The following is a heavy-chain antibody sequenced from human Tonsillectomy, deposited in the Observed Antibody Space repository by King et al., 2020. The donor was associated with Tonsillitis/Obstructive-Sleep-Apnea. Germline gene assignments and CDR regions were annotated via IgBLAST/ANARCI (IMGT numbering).Heavy chain of an antibody. CDR2: TNHGGST. D-gene: IGHD2-2*01. Sequence: VQLQQWGAGLLKPSETLSLTCAVYGGSFSDYYWSWILQHPVRGLDWIGETNHGGSTNYNLSLTGRVNLSLDTSKNQVTLKLSSVTAADTAVYYCARDNIVVVSGAIPSYFDYWGQGTLVTVTS. V-gene: IGHV4-34*01. CDR1: GGSFSDYY. J-gene: IGHJ4*02. CDR3: ARDNIVVVSGAIPSYFDY.